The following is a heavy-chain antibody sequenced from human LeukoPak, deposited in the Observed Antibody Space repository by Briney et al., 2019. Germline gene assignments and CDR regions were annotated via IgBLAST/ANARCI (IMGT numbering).Heavy chain of an antibody. CDR2: ISYDGSIE. Sequence: PGRSLRLSCAASVFTFSSYGMHWVRQAPGKGLEWVAVISYDGSIEYYADSVKGRFSISGDNSKNTLYLQMNSLRAEDTALYYCAKGISSGYFDYWGQGTLVTVSS. V-gene: IGHV3-30*18. CDR3: AKGISSGYFDY. CDR1: VFTFSSYG. D-gene: IGHD3-22*01. J-gene: IGHJ4*02.